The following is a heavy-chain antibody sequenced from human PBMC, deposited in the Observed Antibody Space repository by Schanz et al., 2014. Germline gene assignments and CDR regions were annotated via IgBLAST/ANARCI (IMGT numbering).Heavy chain of an antibody. Sequence: EVQLVESGGGVVRPGGSLRLSCAASGFGFDDHAMSWVRQAPGKGLEWISGISGSGASTYYADSVKGRFTISRDNSKNTLYLQMNSLRAEDTAVYYCAKDQGSYGSGSYSYFDYWGQGTLATVSS. CDR1: GFGFDDHA. CDR2: ISGSGAST. CDR3: AKDQGSYGSGSYSYFDY. D-gene: IGHD3-10*01. J-gene: IGHJ4*02. V-gene: IGHV3-23*04.